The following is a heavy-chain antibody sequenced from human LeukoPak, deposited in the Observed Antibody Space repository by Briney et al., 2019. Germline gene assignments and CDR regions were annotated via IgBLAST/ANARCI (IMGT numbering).Heavy chain of an antibody. CDR3: ACGIVVVPGPIEYVPVDF. Sequence: SVKVSCKASGGTFSSYAISWVRQAPGQGLEWMGGIIPIFGTANYAQKFQGRVTITADESTSTAYMELSSLRSEDTAVYYCACGIVVVPGPIEYVPVDFWGQGTLVTVSS. CDR1: GGTFSSYA. V-gene: IGHV1-69*13. D-gene: IGHD2-2*01. J-gene: IGHJ4*02. CDR2: IIPIFGTA.